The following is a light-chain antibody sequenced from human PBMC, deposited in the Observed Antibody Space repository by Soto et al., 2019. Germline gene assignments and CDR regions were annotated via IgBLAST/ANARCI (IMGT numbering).Light chain of an antibody. J-gene: IGKJ1*01. CDR2: GAS. CDR3: QQYGRSPTT. V-gene: IGKV3-15*01. CDR1: QSVSSN. Sequence: EIVMTQSPATLSVYPGERATLSCRASQSVSSNLAWYQQKPGQAPRLLIFGASTRATGIPARFSGSGSGTEFTLTISSLQSEDFAVYYCQQYGRSPTTFGQGTRWIS.